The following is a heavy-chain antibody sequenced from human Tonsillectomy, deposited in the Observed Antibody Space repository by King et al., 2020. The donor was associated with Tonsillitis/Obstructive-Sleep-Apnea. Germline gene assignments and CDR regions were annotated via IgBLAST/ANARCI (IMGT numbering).Heavy chain of an antibody. D-gene: IGHD2-15*01. CDR2: ISGSGGST. J-gene: IGHJ1*01. CDR1: GFTFSSYA. V-gene: IGHV3-23*04. CDR3: AKDLADIVVVVAAPGPYFQH. Sequence: VQLVESGGGLVQPGGSLRLSCAASGFTFSSYAMSWVRQAPGKGLEWVSAISGSGGSTYYADSVKGRFTISRDNSKNTLYLQMNSLRAEDTAVYYCAKDLADIVVVVAAPGPYFQHWGQGTLVTVSS.